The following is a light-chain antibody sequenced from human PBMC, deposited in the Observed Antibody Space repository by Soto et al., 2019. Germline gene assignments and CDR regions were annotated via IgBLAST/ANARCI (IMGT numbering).Light chain of an antibody. V-gene: IGKV3-15*01. CDR1: QSVSSN. CDR3: QQYNNWPLT. CDR2: GAS. Sequence: RVMTQSPASLSVSPWERATLSCRASQSVSSNLAWYQQKPGQAPRLLIYGASTRATGIPVRFSGSGSGTEFTLSISSLQSEDFAVYYCQQYNNWPLTFGGGTKVDIK. J-gene: IGKJ4*01.